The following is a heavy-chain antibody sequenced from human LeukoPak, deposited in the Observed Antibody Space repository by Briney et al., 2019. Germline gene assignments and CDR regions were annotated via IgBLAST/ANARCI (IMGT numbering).Heavy chain of an antibody. CDR2: INRSGST. CDR3: ARGGFYCGDDCYVDY. Sequence: PSETLSLTCAVYGGSFSYYYWSWIRQPPEKGLEWIGEINRSGSTNYNPSLKSRVTTSVDTSKNQFSLKLSSVTAADTAVYYCARGGFYCGDDCYVDYWGQGTLVTVSS. D-gene: IGHD2-21*02. J-gene: IGHJ4*02. V-gene: IGHV4-34*01. CDR1: GGSFSYYY.